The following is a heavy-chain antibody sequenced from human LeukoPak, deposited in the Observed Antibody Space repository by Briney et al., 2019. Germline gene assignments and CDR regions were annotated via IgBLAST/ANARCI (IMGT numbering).Heavy chain of an antibody. Sequence: GGSLRLSCAASGFIFSSYGMHWVRQAPGKGLEWVAFIRYDGIKKYYADSVKGRFTISRDNARNSLYLQMNSLRAEDTAVYYCAREDCSSTSCSRLVYWGQGTLVTVSS. D-gene: IGHD2-2*01. CDR1: GFIFSSYG. J-gene: IGHJ4*02. CDR2: IRYDGIKK. V-gene: IGHV3-30*02. CDR3: AREDCSSTSCSRLVY.